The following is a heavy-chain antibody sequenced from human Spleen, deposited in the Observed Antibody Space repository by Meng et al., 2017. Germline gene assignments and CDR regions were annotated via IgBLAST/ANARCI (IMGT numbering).Heavy chain of an antibody. V-gene: IGHV4-34*01. CDR3: AIIDYDSSGYYYYYGMDV. J-gene: IGHJ6*02. Sequence: SETLSLTCAVYGGSFSAYYWTWIRQSPGKGLEWIGEINHSGSTNYNPSLKSRVTISVDTSKNQFSLKLSSVTAADTAVYYCAIIDYDSSGYYYYYGMDVWGQGTTVTVSS. CDR1: GGSFSAYY. D-gene: IGHD3-22*01. CDR2: INHSGST.